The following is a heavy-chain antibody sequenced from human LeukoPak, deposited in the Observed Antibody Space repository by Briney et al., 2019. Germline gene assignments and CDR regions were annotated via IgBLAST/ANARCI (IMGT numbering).Heavy chain of an antibody. CDR1: GGSISSYY. Sequence: PSETLSLTCTVSGGSISSYYWSWIRQPPGRGLEWIGYIYYSGSTNYNPSLKSRVTISVDTSKNQFSLKLSSVTAADTAVYYCARSPQGTATTANWLDPWGQGTLVTVSS. J-gene: IGHJ5*02. CDR2: IYYSGST. CDR3: ARSPQGTATTANWLDP. D-gene: IGHD4-17*01. V-gene: IGHV4-59*01.